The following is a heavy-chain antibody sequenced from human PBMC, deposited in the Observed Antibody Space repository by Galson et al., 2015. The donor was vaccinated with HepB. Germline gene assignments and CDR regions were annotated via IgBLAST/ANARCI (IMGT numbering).Heavy chain of an antibody. CDR3: ARDLITIFGVDLYFDY. CDR2: INSDGSST. CDR1: GFTFSSYW. Sequence: SLRLSCAASGFTFSSYWMHWVRQAPGKGLVWVSRINSDGSSTSYADSVKGRFTVSRDNAKNTLYLQMNSLRAEDTAVYYCARDLITIFGVDLYFDYWGQGTLVTVSS. V-gene: IGHV3-74*01. D-gene: IGHD3-3*01. J-gene: IGHJ4*02.